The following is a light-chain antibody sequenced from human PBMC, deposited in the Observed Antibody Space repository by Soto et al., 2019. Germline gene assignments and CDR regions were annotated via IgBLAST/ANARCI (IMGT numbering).Light chain of an antibody. J-gene: IGKJ4*01. CDR3: QKYNDWPPLT. CDR2: GAS. Sequence: EIVLTQSPGTLSLSPGERATLSCRASQSVTSTYLAWYQQKLGQAPRLLIYGASSRATGIPDRFSGSGSGTDFTLTISKLQSEDFAVYYCQKYNDWPPLTFGGGTKVDIK. CDR1: QSVTSTY. V-gene: IGKV3-20*01.